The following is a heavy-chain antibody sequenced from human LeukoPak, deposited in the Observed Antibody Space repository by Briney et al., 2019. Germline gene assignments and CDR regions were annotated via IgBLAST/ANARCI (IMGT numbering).Heavy chain of an antibody. CDR3: ARYSGYDWGPFDY. CDR2: IYRSGST. D-gene: IGHD5-12*01. J-gene: IGHJ4*02. V-gene: IGHV4-4*02. Sequence: PSETLSLTCAVSGGSISSSNWWSWVRQPPGKGLEWIGEIYRSGSTNYNPSLKSRVTISVDKSKNQFSLKLSSVTAADTAVYYCARYSGYDWGPFDYWGQGTLVTVSS. CDR1: GGSISSSNW.